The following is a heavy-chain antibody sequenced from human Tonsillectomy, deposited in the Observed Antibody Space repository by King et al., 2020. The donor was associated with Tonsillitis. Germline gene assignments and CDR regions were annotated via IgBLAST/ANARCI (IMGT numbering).Heavy chain of an antibody. J-gene: IGHJ4*02. CDR3: AKGGCSSTSCYCDCDY. CDR2: ISGSGGST. Sequence: VQLVESGGGLVQPGGSLRLSCAASGFTFSSYAMSWVRQAPGKGLEWVSAISGSGGSTYYADSVKGRFTISRDNSKNTLYLQMNSLRAEDTAVYYCAKGGCSSTSCYCDCDYWGQGTLVTVSS. D-gene: IGHD2-2*01. CDR1: GFTFSSYA. V-gene: IGHV3-23*04.